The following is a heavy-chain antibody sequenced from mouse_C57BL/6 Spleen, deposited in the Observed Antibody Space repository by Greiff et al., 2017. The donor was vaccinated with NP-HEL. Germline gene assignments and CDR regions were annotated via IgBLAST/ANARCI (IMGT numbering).Heavy chain of an antibody. D-gene: IGHD1-1*01. CDR1: GYSITSGYY. Sequence: DVKLQESGPGLVKPSQSLSLTCSVTGYSITSGYYWNWIRQFPGNKLEWMGYISYDGSNNYNPSLKNRISITRDTSKNQFFLKLNSVTTEDTATYYCAREVTTVDWYFDVWGTGTTVTVSS. CDR3: AREVTTVDWYFDV. J-gene: IGHJ1*03. V-gene: IGHV3-6*01. CDR2: ISYDGSN.